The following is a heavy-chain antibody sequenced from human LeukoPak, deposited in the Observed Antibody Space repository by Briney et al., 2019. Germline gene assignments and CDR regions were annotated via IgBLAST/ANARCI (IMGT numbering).Heavy chain of an antibody. J-gene: IGHJ4*02. CDR2: IRYDGSNK. V-gene: IGHV3-30*02. D-gene: IGHD6-13*01. Sequence: GGSLRLSCAASGFTLSSYGMHWVRQAPGKGLEWVAFIRYDGSNKYYADSVKGRFTISRDNSKNTLYLQMNSLRAEDTAVYYCAKDYSSSWYSNFDYWGQGTLVTVSS. CDR1: GFTLSSYG. CDR3: AKDYSSSWYSNFDY.